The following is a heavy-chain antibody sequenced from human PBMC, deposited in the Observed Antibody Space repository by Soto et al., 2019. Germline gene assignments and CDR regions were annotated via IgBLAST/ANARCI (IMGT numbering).Heavy chain of an antibody. Sequence: GASVKVSCKASGYTFTSYAMHWVRQAPGQRLEWMGWINAGNGNTKYSQKFQGRVTITRDTSASTAYMELSSLRSEDTAVYYCAREWVAAAVYNWFDPWGQGTLVTVSS. CDR2: INAGNGNT. V-gene: IGHV1-3*01. CDR1: GYTFTSYA. D-gene: IGHD6-13*01. J-gene: IGHJ5*02. CDR3: AREWVAAAVYNWFDP.